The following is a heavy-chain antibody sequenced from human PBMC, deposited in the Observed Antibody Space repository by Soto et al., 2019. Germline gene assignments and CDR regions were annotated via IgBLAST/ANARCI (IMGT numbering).Heavy chain of an antibody. Sequence: QVQLVQSGAEVKKPGASVKVSCKASGYTFTSYGISWVRQAPGQGLEWMGWISAYNGKTNYAQKLQGRVTMTNDTSTSTAYMELRSLRSDYTAVYYCARDEGDHYYGRMDVWRQGTTVTVSS. CDR2: ISAYNGKT. J-gene: IGHJ6*02. CDR1: GYTFTSYG. D-gene: IGHD3-16*01. CDR3: ARDEGDHYYGRMDV. V-gene: IGHV1-18*04.